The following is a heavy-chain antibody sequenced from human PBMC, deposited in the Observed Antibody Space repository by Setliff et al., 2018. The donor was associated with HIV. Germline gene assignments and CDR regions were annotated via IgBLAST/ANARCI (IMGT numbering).Heavy chain of an antibody. CDR2: INHSGSA. J-gene: IGHJ1*01. D-gene: IGHD3-9*01. CDR1: GGSLSDYY. CDR3: ARGRQNYDISAGYYREVEYFED. Sequence: SETLSLTCAVYGGSLSDYYWTWIRQPPGKGLEWIGEINHSGSANNNPSLRSRATISLDASKNQFSLNLTSVTAADTAEYYCARGRQNYDISAGYYREVEYFEDWGQGTRVTVS. V-gene: IGHV4-34*04.